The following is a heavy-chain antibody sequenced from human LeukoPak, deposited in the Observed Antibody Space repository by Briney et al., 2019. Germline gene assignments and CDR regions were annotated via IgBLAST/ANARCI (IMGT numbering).Heavy chain of an antibody. CDR3: ARSVIYSPYYYDSSGPGYYYYMDV. CDR2: INPSGGST. V-gene: IGHV1-46*01. Sequence: ASVKVSCKASGYTFTSYYMHWVRQAPGQGLEWMGIINPSGGSTSYAQKFQGRVTMTRDMSTSTVYMELSSLRSEDTAVYYCARSVIYSPYYYDSSGPGYYYYMDVWGKGTTVTVSS. J-gene: IGHJ6*03. D-gene: IGHD3-22*01. CDR1: GYTFTSYY.